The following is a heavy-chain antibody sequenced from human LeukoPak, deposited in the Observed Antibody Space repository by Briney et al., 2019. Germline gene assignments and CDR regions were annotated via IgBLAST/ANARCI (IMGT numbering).Heavy chain of an antibody. V-gene: IGHV3-30-3*01. J-gene: IGHJ4*02. D-gene: IGHD1-26*01. CDR1: GFTFSSYA. CDR2: ISYDGSNK. CDR3: ARAHYSGNYGDFDY. Sequence: GGSLRLSCAASGFTFSSYAMHWVRQAPGKGLEWVAVISYDGSNKYYADSVKGRFTISRDNSKNTLYLQMNSLRAEDTAVYYCARAHYSGNYGDFDYWGQGTLVTVSS.